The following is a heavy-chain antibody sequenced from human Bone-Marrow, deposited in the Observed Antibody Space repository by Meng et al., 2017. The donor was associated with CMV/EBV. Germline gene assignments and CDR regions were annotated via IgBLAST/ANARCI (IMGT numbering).Heavy chain of an antibody. D-gene: IGHD3-3*01. J-gene: IGHJ5*02. V-gene: IGHV4-30-4*08. CDR2: IYYSGST. CDR1: GGSISSGDYY. CDR3: ARLLYYDFWSGYYTRPGWFDP. Sequence: SETLSLTCTVSGGSISSGDYYWSGIRQPPGKGLEWIGYIYYSGSTYYNPSLKSRVTISVDTSKNQFSLKLSSVTAADTAVYYCARLLYYDFWSGYYTRPGWFDPWGQGTLVTVSS.